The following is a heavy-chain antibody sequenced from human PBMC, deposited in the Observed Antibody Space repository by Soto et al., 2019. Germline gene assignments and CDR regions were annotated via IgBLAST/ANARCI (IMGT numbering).Heavy chain of an antibody. Sequence: GESLKISCKGSGFSFTTYWIAWVRQMPGKGLEWMGIIYPGDSKTTYSPSFQGQVTISADKSISTAYLQWSSLKASDTAMYYFARHGGHIPAAIFSYYYGMDVWGQGTTVTVSS. D-gene: IGHD2-2*01. J-gene: IGHJ6*02. V-gene: IGHV5-51*01. CDR2: IYPGDSKT. CDR3: ARHGGHIPAAIFSYYYGMDV. CDR1: GFSFTTYW.